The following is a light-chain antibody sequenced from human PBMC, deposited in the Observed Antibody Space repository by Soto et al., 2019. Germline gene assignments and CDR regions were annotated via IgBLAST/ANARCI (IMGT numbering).Light chain of an antibody. V-gene: IGKV3D-20*01. CDR1: QSVSINY. Sequence: EIVLTQSPATLSLSPGERATLSCGASQSVSINYLAWYQQKPGLAPRLLIYGASTRATGIPDRFTGSGSETDFTLTISRLEPEDFAVYYCQSYGSSPYIFGQGTKLEIK. CDR2: GAS. J-gene: IGKJ2*01. CDR3: QSYGSSPYI.